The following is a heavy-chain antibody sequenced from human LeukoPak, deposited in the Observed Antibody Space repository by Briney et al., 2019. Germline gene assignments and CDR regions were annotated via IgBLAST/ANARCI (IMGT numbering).Heavy chain of an antibody. J-gene: IGHJ5*02. CDR2: ISSSSSYI. CDR3: ARGNDQNSGSLDL. V-gene: IGHV3-21*01. Sequence: KPGGSLRLSCAASGFTFSSYSMNWVRQAPGKGLEWVSSISSSSSYIYYADSVKGRFTISRDNAKNSLHLQMNSLRAEDTALYYCARGNDQNSGSLDLWGPGTLVTVSS. CDR1: GFTFSSYS. D-gene: IGHD1-26*01.